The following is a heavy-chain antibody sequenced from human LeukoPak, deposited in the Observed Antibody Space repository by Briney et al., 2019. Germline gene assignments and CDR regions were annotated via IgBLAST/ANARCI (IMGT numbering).Heavy chain of an antibody. J-gene: IGHJ4*02. Sequence: GGSLRLSCAASGINFRSSGMHWVRQAPGKGLEWVTFIQNDGSDKSYAASVQGRFTTSRDNSKNTVYLHMNSLRADDTALYYCAREGGRAAPGRFDYWGQGTLVTVSS. CDR3: AREGGRAAPGRFDY. D-gene: IGHD6-13*01. CDR1: GINFRSSG. CDR2: IQNDGSDK. V-gene: IGHV3-30*02.